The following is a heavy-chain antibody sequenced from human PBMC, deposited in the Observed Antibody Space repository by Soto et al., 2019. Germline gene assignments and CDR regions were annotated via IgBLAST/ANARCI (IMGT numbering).Heavy chain of an antibody. CDR2: IDGVGTGT. CDR3: TPVFEY. V-gene: IGHV3-74*01. Sequence: EVQLVQSWGGSVQPGGSLRLSCAASGFTFTNYWMHWVRQVPGKGLVWVSRIDGVGTGTSYSDSVRGRFTISRDNAENMLYLQMNSLSAEDTAVYYCTPVFEYWGQGTLVTVSS. CDR1: GFTFTNYW. J-gene: IGHJ4*02.